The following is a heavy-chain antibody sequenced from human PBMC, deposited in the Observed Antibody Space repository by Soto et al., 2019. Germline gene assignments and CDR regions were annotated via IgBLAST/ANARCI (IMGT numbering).Heavy chain of an antibody. D-gene: IGHD6-6*01. CDR2: ISAYNGNT. J-gene: IGHJ4*02. CDR3: AIGGSFEYSSSSFDY. CDR1: GYTFTSYG. Sequence: ASVKVSCKASGYTFTSYGISWVRQAPGQGLEWMGWISAYNGNTNYAQKLQGRVTMTTDTSTSTAYMELRSLRSDDTAVYYCAIGGSFEYSSSSFDYWGQGTLVTVSS. V-gene: IGHV1-18*01.